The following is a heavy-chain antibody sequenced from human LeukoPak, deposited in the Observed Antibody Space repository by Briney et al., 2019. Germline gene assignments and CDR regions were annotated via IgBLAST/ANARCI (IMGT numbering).Heavy chain of an antibody. Sequence: GESLKISCKVSGYTFTTYWIGWVRQAPGQGLEWMGWINPNSGGTNYAQKFQGWVTMTRDTSISIAYMELSRLRSDDTAVYYCARGSSSSWYSGDYWGQGTLVTVSS. J-gene: IGHJ4*02. V-gene: IGHV1-2*04. CDR2: INPNSGGT. D-gene: IGHD6-13*01. CDR1: GYTFTTYW. CDR3: ARGSSSSWYSGDY.